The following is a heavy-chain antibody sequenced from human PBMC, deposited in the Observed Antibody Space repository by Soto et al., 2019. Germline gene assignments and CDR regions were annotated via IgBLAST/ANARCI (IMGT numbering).Heavy chain of an antibody. V-gene: IGHV4-59*11. Sequence: SETLSLTCTVSGTSISSHYWSWIRQPPGKGLEWIGYISDSGSTNYNPSLKSRVTISVDTSKNQFSLKLSSVTAADTAVYYCTKDGGPRYFFDYWGQGILVTVSS. CDR1: GTSISSHY. D-gene: IGHD3-16*01. CDR3: TKDGGPRYFFDY. CDR2: ISDSGST. J-gene: IGHJ4*02.